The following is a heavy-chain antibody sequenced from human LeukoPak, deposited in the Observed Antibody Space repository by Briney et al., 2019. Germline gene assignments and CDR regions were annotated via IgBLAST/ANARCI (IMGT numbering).Heavy chain of an antibody. CDR3: ARDLIVGTTYFDY. J-gene: IGHJ4*02. D-gene: IGHD1-26*01. Sequence: GGSLRLSCAASGFTFSSYWMSWVRQAPGKGLEWVANIKQDGSEKYYVDSVKGRFTISRDNAKNSLFLQMNSLRAEDTAVYYCARDLIVGTTYFDYWGQGTLVTVSS. CDR2: IKQDGSEK. V-gene: IGHV3-7*01. CDR1: GFTFSSYW.